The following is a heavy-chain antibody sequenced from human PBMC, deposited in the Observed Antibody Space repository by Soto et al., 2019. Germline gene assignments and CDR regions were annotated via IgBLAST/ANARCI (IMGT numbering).Heavy chain of an antibody. J-gene: IGHJ4*02. D-gene: IGHD2-15*01. CDR2: IYYSGST. V-gene: IGHV4-59*01. CDR1: GGSFSGYY. Sequence: SETLSLTCAVYGGSFSGYYWSWIRQPPGKGLEWIGYIYYSGSTNYNPSLKSRVTISVDTSKNQFSLKLSSVTAADTAVYYCVRGGLPAKGYCSGGSCPLDYWGRGTLVTVSS. CDR3: VRGGLPAKGYCSGGSCPLDY.